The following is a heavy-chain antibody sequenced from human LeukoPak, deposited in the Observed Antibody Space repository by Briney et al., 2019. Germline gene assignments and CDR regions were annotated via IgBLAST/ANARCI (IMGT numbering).Heavy chain of an antibody. V-gene: IGHV1-8*03. J-gene: IGHJ4*02. CDR1: GYTFTSYD. CDR3: ARDTSSSWYIDY. CDR2: MNPNSGNT. D-gene: IGHD6-13*01. Sequence: GASVKVSCKASGYTFTSYDINWVRQATGQGLEWMGWMNPNSGNTGYAQKFQGRVTITRNTSISTAYMELSSLRSEDTAVYYCARDTSSSWYIDYWGQGTLVTVSS.